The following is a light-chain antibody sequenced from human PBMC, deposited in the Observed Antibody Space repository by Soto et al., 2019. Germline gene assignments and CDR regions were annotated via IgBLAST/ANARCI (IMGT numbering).Light chain of an antibody. Sequence: HSALNRPASGFGFPGRSFTFSFPGTNRNIGGYNYVSWYQQHPVKAPKLMIYDVSNRPSGVSNRFSGSKSGNTASLTISGLQAEDEADYYSSSYTSSSTPYVFGTGTKVTVL. CDR3: SSYTSSSTPYV. CDR1: NRNIGGYNY. CDR2: DVS. V-gene: IGLV2-14*01. J-gene: IGLJ1*01.